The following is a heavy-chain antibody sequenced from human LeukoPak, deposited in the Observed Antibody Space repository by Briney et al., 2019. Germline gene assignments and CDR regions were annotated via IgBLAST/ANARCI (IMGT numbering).Heavy chain of an antibody. V-gene: IGHV3-21*01. D-gene: IGHD6-13*01. J-gene: IGHJ4*02. CDR1: GFTLSSYS. CDR2: ISSSSSYI. Sequence: PGGSLRLSCAASGFTLSSYSMNWVRQAPGEGLEWVSSISSSSSYIYYADSVKGRFTTSRDNAKNSLYLQMNSLRAEDTAVYYCARAPISSWYYFDYWGQGTLVTVSS. CDR3: ARAPISSWYYFDY.